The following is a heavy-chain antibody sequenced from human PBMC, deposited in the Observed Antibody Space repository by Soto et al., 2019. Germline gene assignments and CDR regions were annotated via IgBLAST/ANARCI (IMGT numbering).Heavy chain of an antibody. V-gene: IGHV3-21*01. CDR2: ISSSSSYI. J-gene: IGHJ2*01. D-gene: IGHD3-10*01. CDR1: GFTFSSYS. Sequence: GGFLRLSCAASGFTFSSYSMNWVRQAPGKGLEWVSSISSSSSYIYYADSVKGRFTISRDNAKNSLYLQMNSLRAEDTAVYYCAGYYGSASYWYFDLWGRGTLVTVSS. CDR3: AGYYGSASYWYFDL.